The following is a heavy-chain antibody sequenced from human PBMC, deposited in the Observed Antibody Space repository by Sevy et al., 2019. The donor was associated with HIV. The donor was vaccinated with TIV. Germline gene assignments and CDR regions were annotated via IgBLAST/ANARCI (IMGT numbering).Heavy chain of an antibody. Sequence: GGSLRLSCAASGFTFSYAWMNWVRQAPGKGLEWVGRIQSKADGGTIDYAEPVKGRFTISRDDSQNTLYLQMNSLKAEDTAVYYCSTDPIILLLVTNGMDVWGQGTTVTVSS. CDR1: GFTFSYAW. V-gene: IGHV3-15*01. D-gene: IGHD2-8*02. J-gene: IGHJ6*02. CDR2: IQSKADGGTI. CDR3: STDPIILLLVTNGMDV.